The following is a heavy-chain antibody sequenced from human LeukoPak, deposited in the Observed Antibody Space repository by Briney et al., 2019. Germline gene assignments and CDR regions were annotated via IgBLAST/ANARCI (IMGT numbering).Heavy chain of an antibody. Sequence: GGSLRLSCLGTGLAFKNYWMTWVRQVPGKGPEWVSAISSSGADTHYADSVKGRFTISRDNSKNTLYLQMNSLRAEDTAVYYCSKRGSDSPSCFQHWGQGTLVTVSS. CDR1: GLAFKNYW. CDR3: SKRGSDSPSCFQH. J-gene: IGHJ1*01. D-gene: IGHD2-21*02. V-gene: IGHV3-23*01. CDR2: ISSSGADT.